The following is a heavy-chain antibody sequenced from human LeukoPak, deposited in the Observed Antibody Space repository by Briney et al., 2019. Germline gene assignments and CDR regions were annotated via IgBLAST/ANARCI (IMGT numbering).Heavy chain of an antibody. J-gene: IGHJ6*03. CDR2: IYHSGST. CDR3: ARDNVVVVAATPGYYYYMDV. V-gene: IGHV4-4*07. D-gene: IGHD2-15*01. Sequence: PSETLSLTCTVSGGSISSYYWSWIRQPAGKGLEWIGSIYHSGSTYYNPSLKSRVTISVDTSKNQFSLKLSSVTAADTAVYYCARDNVVVVAATPGYYYYMDVWGKGTTVTVSS. CDR1: GGSISSYY.